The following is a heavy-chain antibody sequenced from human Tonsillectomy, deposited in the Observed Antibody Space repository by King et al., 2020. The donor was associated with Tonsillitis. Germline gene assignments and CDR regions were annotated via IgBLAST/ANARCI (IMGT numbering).Heavy chain of an antibody. CDR1: GGSVSSGDYS. Sequence: QLQESGPGLVKPSQTLSLTCAVSGGSVSSGDYSWSWLRQPPGKGLEWIGYIYYSGSTYYNPSLKSRVTISVDTSKNQFSLKLSSVTAADTAVYYCARARYYDSSGYETQDAFDIWGQGTMVTVSS. D-gene: IGHD3-22*01. J-gene: IGHJ3*02. V-gene: IGHV4-30-4*07. CDR2: IYYSGST. CDR3: ARARYYDSSGYETQDAFDI.